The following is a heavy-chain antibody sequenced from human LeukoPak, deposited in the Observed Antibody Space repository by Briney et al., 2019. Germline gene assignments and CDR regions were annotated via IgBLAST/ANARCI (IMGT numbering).Heavy chain of an antibody. CDR3: SRGLSDVY. CDR1: GGSLTGYF. CDR2: VFYSGDT. J-gene: IGHJ4*02. Sequence: RPSETLSLTCTVSGGSLTGYFWSWIRQPPGKGLEWLGYVFYSGDTRYNPSLESRVTTSVDASRKQFSLRLTSMTAADTAVYYCSRGLSDVYWGQGTLVTVSS. V-gene: IGHV4-59*12.